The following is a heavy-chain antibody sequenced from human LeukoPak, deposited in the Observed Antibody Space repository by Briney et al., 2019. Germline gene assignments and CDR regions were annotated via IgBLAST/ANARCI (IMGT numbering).Heavy chain of an antibody. D-gene: IGHD5-18*01. J-gene: IGHJ6*02. V-gene: IGHV3-66*01. CDR1: GFTVSSNY. CDR2: IYSGGST. Sequence: GGSLRLSCAASGFTVSSNYMSWVRQAPGKGLEWVSVIYSGGSTYYADSVKGRFTISRDNSKNTLYLQMNSLRAEDTAVYYCARETLGYSYGWVRGDYYYGMDVWGQGTTVTVSS. CDR3: ARETLGYSYGWVRGDYYYGMDV.